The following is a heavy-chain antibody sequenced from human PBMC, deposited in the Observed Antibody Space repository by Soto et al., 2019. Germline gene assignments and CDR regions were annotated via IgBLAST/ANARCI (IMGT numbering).Heavy chain of an antibody. J-gene: IGHJ6*02. D-gene: IGHD6-6*01. CDR2: ISYDGSNK. V-gene: IGHV3-30-3*01. CDR3: ARAGSSSVYYYYYYGMDV. CDR1: GFTFSSYA. Sequence: GGSLRLSCAASGFTFSSYAMHWVRQAPGKGLEWVAVISYDGSNKYYADSVKGRFTISRDNSKNTLYLQMNSLRAEDTAVYYCARAGSSSVYYYYYYGMDVWGQGTTVTVSS.